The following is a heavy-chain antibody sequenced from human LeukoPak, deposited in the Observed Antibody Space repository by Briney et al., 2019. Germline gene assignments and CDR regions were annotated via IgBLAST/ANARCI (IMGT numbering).Heavy chain of an antibody. J-gene: IGHJ5*02. CDR2: IRSKVYGGTT. CDR3: TRSPVRLNWFDP. CDR1: GFMFGDYA. V-gene: IGHV3-49*03. Sequence: PGGSLRLSCTASGFMFGDYAMNWFRQAPGKGLEWVSFIRSKVYGGTTEYAASVKGRFIISRDDSKSIAYLQMNSLKTEDTAVYYCTRSPVRLNWFDPWGQGTLVIVSS.